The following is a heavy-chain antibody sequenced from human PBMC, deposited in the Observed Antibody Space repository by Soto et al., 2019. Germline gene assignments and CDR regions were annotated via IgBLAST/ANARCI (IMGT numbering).Heavy chain of an antibody. J-gene: IGHJ3*02. V-gene: IGHV4-59*01. CDR2: IYYSGST. CDR1: GGSISSYY. D-gene: IGHD5-18*01. Sequence: SETLSLTCTVSGGSISSYYWSWIRQPPGKGLEWIGYIYYSGSTNYNPSLKSRVTISVDTSKNQFSLKLSSVTAADTAVYYCAREVGGYSYGQDAFDIWGQGTMVTVSS. CDR3: AREVGGYSYGQDAFDI.